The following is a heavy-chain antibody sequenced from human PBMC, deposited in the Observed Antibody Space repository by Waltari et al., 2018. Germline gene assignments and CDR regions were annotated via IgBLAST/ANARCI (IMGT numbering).Heavy chain of an antibody. CDR3: ARDVNDRRDVYHYGGDY. Sequence: QVQLVESGGGVVPPGSSLRLSCAASGFTFSPYGMPWCRQAPGKGLEWVAVISYDGRNKWYADSVKGRFTISRDDSKNTVYLQMDSLRMEDTGVFYCARDVNDRRDVYHYGGDYWGQGTLVTVSS. D-gene: IGHD5-12*01. J-gene: IGHJ4*02. CDR1: GFTFSPYG. CDR2: ISYDGRNK. V-gene: IGHV3-30*03.